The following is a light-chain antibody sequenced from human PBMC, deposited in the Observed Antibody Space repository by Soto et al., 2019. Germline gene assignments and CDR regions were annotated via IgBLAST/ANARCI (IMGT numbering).Light chain of an antibody. V-gene: IGKV3-20*01. J-gene: IGKJ1*01. CDR2: GAS. Sequence: EIVLTQSPGTLSLSPGERATLSCRASQSVSSSYLAWYQQKPGQAPRLLTYGASSRATGIPDRFSGSGSGTDFTLTISRLEPEDFAVYYCQQYGKTFGQGTKVDNK. CDR1: QSVSSSY. CDR3: QQYGKT.